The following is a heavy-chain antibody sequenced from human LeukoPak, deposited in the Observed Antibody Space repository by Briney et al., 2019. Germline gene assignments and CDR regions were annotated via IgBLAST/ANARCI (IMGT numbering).Heavy chain of an antibody. Sequence: GASVKLSCKASGGTFSSYAISWVRQAPGQGLEWIGGIIPIFGTANYAQKFQGRFTITADESTSTAYMQMNSLRTEDTAVYYCSRDIVVAPRSRFDPSGQGNLGTASS. J-gene: IGHJ5*02. CDR3: SRDIVVAPRSRFDP. CDR1: GGTFSSYA. V-gene: IGHV1-69*01. D-gene: IGHD2-2*01. CDR2: IIPIFGTA.